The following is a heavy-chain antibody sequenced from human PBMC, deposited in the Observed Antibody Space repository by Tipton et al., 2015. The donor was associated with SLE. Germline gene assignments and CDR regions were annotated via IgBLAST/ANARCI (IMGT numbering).Heavy chain of an antibody. CDR1: GFIFSGYE. D-gene: IGHD3-3*01. J-gene: IGHJ4*02. CDR2: ISSSGSTI. Sequence: GSLRLSCAASGFIFSGYEMNWVRQAPGKGLEWVSYISSSGSTIYYADSVKGRFTISRDNAKNPLYLQLNSLRAEDTAVYYCATGRKGAFWSFDYWGQGTLVTVSS. V-gene: IGHV3-48*03. CDR3: ATGRKGAFWSFDY.